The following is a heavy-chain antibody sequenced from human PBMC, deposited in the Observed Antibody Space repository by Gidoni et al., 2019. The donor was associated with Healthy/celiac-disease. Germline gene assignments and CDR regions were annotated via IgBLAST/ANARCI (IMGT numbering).Heavy chain of an antibody. V-gene: IGHV5-51*01. J-gene: IGHJ6*02. D-gene: IGHD5-12*01. Sequence: GSGYSFTSYWIGWVRQMPGKGLEWMGIIYPGDSDTRYSPSFQGQVTISADKSISTAYLQWSSLKASDTAMYYCARQPVQGYSGYDLGRYYYYGMDVWGQGTTVTVSS. CDR3: ARQPVQGYSGYDLGRYYYYGMDV. CDR2: IYPGDSDT. CDR1: GYSFTSYW.